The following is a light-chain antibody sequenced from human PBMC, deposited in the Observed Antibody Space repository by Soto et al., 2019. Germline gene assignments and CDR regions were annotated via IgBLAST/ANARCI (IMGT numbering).Light chain of an antibody. J-gene: IGKJ4*01. CDR3: QQVHDYPIT. Sequence: DIQLTQSPSFLSASVGDRVTVTCRSSQDISSYLAWYQQKPGKAPKVLIYGASTLQSGVPPRFGGSGSGTAFTLTISSLQPEDFANYFCQQVHDYPITLGGGTKVEIK. V-gene: IGKV1-9*01. CDR1: QDISSY. CDR2: GAS.